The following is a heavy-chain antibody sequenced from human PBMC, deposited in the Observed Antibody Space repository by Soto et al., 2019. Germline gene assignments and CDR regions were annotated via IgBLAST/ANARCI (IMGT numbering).Heavy chain of an antibody. CDR3: AREHPETQFDY. Sequence: GGSLRLSCAASGFTFSSYGMHWVRQAPGKGLEWVAVIWYDGSNKYYADSVKGRFTISRDNSKNTLYLQMNSLRAEDTAVYYCAREHPETQFDYWGQGTLVTVSS. J-gene: IGHJ4*02. CDR1: GFTFSSYG. CDR2: IWYDGSNK. V-gene: IGHV3-33*01.